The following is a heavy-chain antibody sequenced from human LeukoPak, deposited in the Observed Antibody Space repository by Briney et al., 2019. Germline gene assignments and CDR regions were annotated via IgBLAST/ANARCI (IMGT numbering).Heavy chain of an antibody. CDR2: ISYDGSNK. CDR1: GFTFSSYG. CDR3: AKDRGSGRSYGMDV. Sequence: GGSLRLSCAASGFTFSSYGMLWVRQAPGKGLEWVAVISYDGSNKYYADSVKGRFTISRDNSKNTLYLQMKSLRAEDTAVYYCAKDRGSGRSYGMDVWGQGTTVTVSS. J-gene: IGHJ6*02. V-gene: IGHV3-30*18. D-gene: IGHD3-10*01.